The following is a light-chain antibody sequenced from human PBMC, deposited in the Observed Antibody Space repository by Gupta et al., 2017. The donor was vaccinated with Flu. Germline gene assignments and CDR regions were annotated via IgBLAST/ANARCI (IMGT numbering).Light chain of an antibody. V-gene: IGLV2-14*01. CDR2: EVS. CDR1: SSDIGGYNA. J-gene: IGLJ3*02. Sequence: SITISCIGSSSDIGGYNAVSWCQHHPGKAPKLLISEVSNRPSGVSNRFSGAKSGHTASLTISGLQADDEAVYYCTSFTSTNTWVFGGGTKVTVL. CDR3: TSFTSTNTWV.